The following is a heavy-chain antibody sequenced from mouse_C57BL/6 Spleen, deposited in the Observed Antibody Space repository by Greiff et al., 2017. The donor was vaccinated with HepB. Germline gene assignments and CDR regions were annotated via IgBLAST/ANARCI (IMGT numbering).Heavy chain of an antibody. CDR2: ISSGSSTI. D-gene: IGHD4-1*01. J-gene: IGHJ1*03. Sequence: EVQGVESGGGLVKPGGSLKLSCAASGFTFSDYGMHWVRQAPEKGLEWVAYISSGSSTIYYADTVKGRFTISRDNAKNTLFLQMTSLRSEDTAMYYCARGLTVTLYWYFDVWGTGTTVTVSS. CDR3: ARGLTVTLYWYFDV. CDR1: GFTFSDYG. V-gene: IGHV5-17*01.